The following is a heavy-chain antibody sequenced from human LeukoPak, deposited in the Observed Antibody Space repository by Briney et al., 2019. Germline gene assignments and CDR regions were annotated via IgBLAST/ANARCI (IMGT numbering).Heavy chain of an antibody. V-gene: IGHV4-4*07. Sequence: ASETLSLTCTVSGDSISNYYWSWIRQPAGKGLEWIGRTYTSGSTNYNPSLRSRVTISVDTSKNQFSLRLSSVPSADTAVYYCAGDSRSVAGLDYWGQGTLVTVSS. J-gene: IGHJ4*02. CDR3: AGDSRSVAGLDY. D-gene: IGHD6-19*01. CDR2: TYTSGST. CDR1: GDSISNYY.